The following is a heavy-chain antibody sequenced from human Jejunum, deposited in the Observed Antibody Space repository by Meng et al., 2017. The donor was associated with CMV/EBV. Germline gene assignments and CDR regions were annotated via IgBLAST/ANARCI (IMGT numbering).Heavy chain of an antibody. CDR2: IQYDETTK. Sequence: CAASGLTFSSCGMHWVRQVPGKGLEWVAFIQYDETTKYYAVSVKGRFSISRDNSKNTLFLQMNSLRAEDTAVYYCVKENKKLRGDYWGQGTLVTVSS. CDR3: VKENKKLRGDY. J-gene: IGHJ4*02. CDR1: GLTFSSCG. V-gene: IGHV3-30*02. D-gene: IGHD1/OR15-1a*01.